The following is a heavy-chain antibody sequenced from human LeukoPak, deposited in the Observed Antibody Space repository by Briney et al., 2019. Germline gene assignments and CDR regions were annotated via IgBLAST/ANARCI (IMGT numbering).Heavy chain of an antibody. J-gene: IGHJ6*03. Sequence: GGSLRLSCAASGFTFSSCAMSWVRQAPGKGLEWVSGILDSGYSTYYANSVKGRFTISRDNSNNTLYLQMNSLRAEDTAVYYCAKLGGHPLHNYYVGVWGKGTTVAVSS. CDR3: AKLGGHPLHNYYVGV. CDR2: ILDSGYST. D-gene: IGHD3-16*01. CDR1: GFTFSSCA. V-gene: IGHV3-23*01.